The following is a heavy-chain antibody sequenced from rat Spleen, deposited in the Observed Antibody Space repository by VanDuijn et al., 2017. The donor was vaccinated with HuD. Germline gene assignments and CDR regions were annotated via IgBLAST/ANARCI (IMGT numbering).Heavy chain of an antibody. D-gene: IGHD1-4*01. CDR1: GFTFSSFA. V-gene: IGHV5S13*01. CDR2: ITSGGRT. Sequence: EVQLVESDGVLVQPGRSLKLSCAASGFTFSSFAMAWVRQAPKKGLEWVATITSGGRTYYSDFVKGRFTISRDTAQNTLYLQMNSLRSEDTATYYCARRRVYPDYWGQGVMVTVSS. J-gene: IGHJ2*01. CDR3: ARRRVYPDY.